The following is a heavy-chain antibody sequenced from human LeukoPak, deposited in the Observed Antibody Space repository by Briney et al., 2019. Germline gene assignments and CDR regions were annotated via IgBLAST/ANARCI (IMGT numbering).Heavy chain of an antibody. D-gene: IGHD6-6*01. CDR3: ARAPRMVARPDY. V-gene: IGHV1-69*04. Sequence: SVKVSCKASGGTFSSYAISWVRQAPGQGLEWMGRIIPILGIANYAQKFQGRVTITADKSTSTAYMELSSLRSDDTAVYYCARAPRMVARPDYWGQGTLVTVSS. CDR2: IIPILGIA. J-gene: IGHJ4*02. CDR1: GGTFSSYA.